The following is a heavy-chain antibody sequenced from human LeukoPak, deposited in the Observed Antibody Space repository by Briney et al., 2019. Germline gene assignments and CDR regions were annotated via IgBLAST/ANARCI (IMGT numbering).Heavy chain of an antibody. CDR2: ISYDGSNK. CDR3: AREGSSGYYPY. D-gene: IGHD3-22*01. V-gene: IGHV3-30-3*01. Sequence: GGSLRLSCAASGFTFSSYAMHWVRQAPGKGLEWVAVISYDGSNKYYADSVKGRFTISRDNSKNTLYLQMNSLRAEDTAVYYCAREGSSGYYPYWGQGILVTVSS. J-gene: IGHJ4*02. CDR1: GFTFSSYA.